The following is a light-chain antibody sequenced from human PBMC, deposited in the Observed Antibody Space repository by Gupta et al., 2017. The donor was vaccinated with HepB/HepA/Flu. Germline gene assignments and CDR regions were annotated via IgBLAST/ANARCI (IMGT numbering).Light chain of an antibody. CDR1: QSVSSTY. CDR3: QQHDYASSWT. V-gene: IGKV3-20*01. J-gene: IGKJ1*01. CDR2: GAS. Sequence: EIVLTQSPGTLSLSPGERATLSCTASQSVSSTYLSWYRQIPGQAPRLLIYGASNRATGIPDRVSCSGSGTDCTLTISSLEPEDDALEDCQQHDYASSWTFGQGTKVEIK.